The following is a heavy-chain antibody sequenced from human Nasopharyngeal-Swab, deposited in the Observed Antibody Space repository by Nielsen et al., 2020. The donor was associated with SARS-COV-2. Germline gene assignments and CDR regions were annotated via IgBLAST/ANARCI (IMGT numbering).Heavy chain of an antibody. Sequence: GGSLRLSCVASGFTFSNYAMSWARQAPGKGLEWVSTISARGTSTFYVDSVKGRFTISRDSSKNTLYLQMNSLRAEDTALYYCAKVKSGTSYDAFDIWGQGTMVTVSS. D-gene: IGHD1-26*01. J-gene: IGHJ3*02. V-gene: IGHV3-23*01. CDR2: ISARGTST. CDR1: GFTFSNYA. CDR3: AKVKSGTSYDAFDI.